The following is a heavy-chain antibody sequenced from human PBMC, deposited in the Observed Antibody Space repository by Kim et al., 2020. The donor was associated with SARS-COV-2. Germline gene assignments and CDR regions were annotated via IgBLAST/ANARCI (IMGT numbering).Heavy chain of an antibody. Sequence: GGSLRLSCAASGFTFSGYAMNWVRQAPGKGLEWVSGIESDGVRTLYPASVKGRFTISRDDSKSTLYLQMDSLRAEDTAVYYCAREVQIDSSGFPDQWGQGTLVTVSS. D-gene: IGHD3-22*01. CDR3: AREVQIDSSGFPDQ. V-gene: IGHV3-23*01. CDR2: IESDGVRT. J-gene: IGHJ4*02. CDR1: GFTFSGYA.